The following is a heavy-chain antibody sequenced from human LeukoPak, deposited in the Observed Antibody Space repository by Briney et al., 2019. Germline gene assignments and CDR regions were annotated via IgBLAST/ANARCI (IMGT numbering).Heavy chain of an antibody. CDR3: ARTWGGGDCWGCYYYMDV. CDR2: ISAYNGNT. J-gene: IGHJ6*03. D-gene: IGHD2-21*02. Sequence: GASVKVSCKASGYTFTSYGISWVRQAPGQGLEWMGWISAYNGNTNYAQKLQGRVTMTTDTSTSTAYMELRSLRSDDTAVYYCARTWGGGDCWGCYYYMDVWGKGTTVTVSS. V-gene: IGHV1-18*01. CDR1: GYTFTSYG.